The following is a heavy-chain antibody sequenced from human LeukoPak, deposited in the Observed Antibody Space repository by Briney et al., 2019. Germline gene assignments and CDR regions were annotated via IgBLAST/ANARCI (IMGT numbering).Heavy chain of an antibody. Sequence: GTSLRLSCAASGFTFSNYVMHWVRQAPGKGLEWVAIISSDGSPKSYADSVKGRFTISRDNSKNTVYLQMNSLRAEDTAVYYCAKDHLNRGWSYFDSWGQGTLVTVS. CDR2: ISSDGSPK. CDR3: AKDHLNRGWSYFDS. V-gene: IGHV3-33*06. D-gene: IGHD6-19*01. J-gene: IGHJ4*02. CDR1: GFTFSNYV.